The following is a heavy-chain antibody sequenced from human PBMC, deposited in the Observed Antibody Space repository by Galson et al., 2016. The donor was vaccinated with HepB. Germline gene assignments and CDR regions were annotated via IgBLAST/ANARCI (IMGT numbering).Heavy chain of an antibody. V-gene: IGHV3-23*01. CDR3: VKDEWGD. CDR1: GFTFSGYS. D-gene: IGHD1-26*01. Sequence: SLSLSCAASGFTFSGYSMNWVRRAPGKGLEWVSFISNCAGSGSDCTTHYADSVKGRFTISRDNSKNTLYLQMSGLRVEDTAVYYCVKDEWGDWGQGTLVTVSS. J-gene: IGHJ4*02. CDR2: ISNCAGSGSDCTT.